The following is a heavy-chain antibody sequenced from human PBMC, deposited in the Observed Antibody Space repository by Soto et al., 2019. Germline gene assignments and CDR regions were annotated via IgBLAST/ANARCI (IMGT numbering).Heavy chain of an antibody. CDR2: INGGNGNT. V-gene: IGHV1-3*01. J-gene: IGHJ6*02. CDR3: ARGKGMAENYYYYGMDV. Sequence: ASVKVSCKASGYSFSTHSMHWVRQAPGQGLEWMGWINGGNGNTKYSQKFRDRVTITRDASASTGYMELSSLRSEDTAVYYCARGKGMAENYYYYGMDVWGQGTKVTVSS. CDR1: GYSFSTHS.